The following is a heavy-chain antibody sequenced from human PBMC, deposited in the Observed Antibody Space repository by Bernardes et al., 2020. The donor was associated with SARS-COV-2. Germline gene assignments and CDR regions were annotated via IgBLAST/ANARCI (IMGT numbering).Heavy chain of an antibody. CDR3: TRGLELELITWFDY. V-gene: IGHV3-64*04. Sequence: GGFLRPPRSPPGFTLSRYSMHWVRPAPGEGLEYVSGISSDGDNKQYADSVEDRFTISRDNSKNTLYLLMNSLRTDDTAVYYCTRGLELELITWFDYWGQGTLVTVSS. D-gene: IGHD1-7*01. CDR2: ISSDGDNK. J-gene: IGHJ4*02. CDR1: GFTLSRYS.